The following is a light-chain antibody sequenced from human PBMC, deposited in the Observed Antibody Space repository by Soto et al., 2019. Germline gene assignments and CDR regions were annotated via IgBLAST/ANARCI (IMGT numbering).Light chain of an antibody. CDR1: QSLSGN. Sequence: EIVMTQSPATLAGSPGETVTLSCRASQSLSGNLAWYQQKPGQAPRLLIFRASTRATGVPARFSGRGSGTEFTLTISGLQSEDFAVYYCQQYSKWPPWTFGQGTKVDI. V-gene: IGKV3-15*01. CDR2: RAS. CDR3: QQYSKWPPWT. J-gene: IGKJ1*01.